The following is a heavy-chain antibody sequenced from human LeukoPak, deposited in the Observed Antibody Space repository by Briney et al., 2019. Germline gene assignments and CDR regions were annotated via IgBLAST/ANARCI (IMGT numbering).Heavy chain of an antibody. J-gene: IGHJ4*02. CDR3: AREVGYDSSGYYSSMRFDY. CDR1: GFTFSSYA. D-gene: IGHD3-22*01. Sequence: GGSLRLSCAASGFTFSSYAMHWVRQAPGKGLEGVAVISYDGSDKYYADSVKGRFTISRDNSKNTLYLQMNSLRAEDTAVYYCAREVGYDSSGYYSSMRFDYWGQGTLVTVSS. V-gene: IGHV3-30-3*01. CDR2: ISYDGSDK.